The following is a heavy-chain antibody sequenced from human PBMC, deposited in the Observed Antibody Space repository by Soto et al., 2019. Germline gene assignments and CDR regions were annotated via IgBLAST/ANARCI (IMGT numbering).Heavy chain of an antibody. CDR3: ARVSDWGLSFDY. Sequence: SETLSLTCTVSGGSISSSSYYWGWIRQPPGKGLEWIGSIYYSGSTYYNPSLKSRVTISVDTSKNQFSLKLSSVTAADTAVYYCARVSDWGLSFDYWGQGTLVTVSS. J-gene: IGHJ4*02. CDR1: GGSISSSSYY. V-gene: IGHV4-39*07. D-gene: IGHD7-27*01. CDR2: IYYSGST.